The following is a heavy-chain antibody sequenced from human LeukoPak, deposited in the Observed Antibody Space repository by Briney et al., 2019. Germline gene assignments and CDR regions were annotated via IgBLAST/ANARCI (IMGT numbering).Heavy chain of an antibody. Sequence: SQTLSLTCAVSGGSISSGGYSWSWIRQPPGKGLEWIGYICHSGSTYYNPSLKSRVTISVDTSKNQFSLKLSSVTAADTAVYYCARRRMVRGVVGALDVWGQGTTVTVSS. V-gene: IGHV4-30-2*01. D-gene: IGHD3-10*01. CDR3: ARRRMVRGVVGALDV. CDR2: ICHSGST. CDR1: GGSISSGGYS. J-gene: IGHJ6*02.